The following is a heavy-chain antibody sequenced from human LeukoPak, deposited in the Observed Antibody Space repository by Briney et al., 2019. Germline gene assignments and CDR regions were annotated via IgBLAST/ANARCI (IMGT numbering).Heavy chain of an antibody. D-gene: IGHD6-19*01. V-gene: IGHV3-23*01. CDR1: GFTFSSYA. CDR3: AKALAGTRSNY. Sequence: GGSLRLSCAASGFTFSSYAMSWVRQAPGKGLEWVSAISGSGGSTYYADSVKGRFTISRDNSKNTLYLQMNSLRTEDTAVYYCAKALAGTRSNYWGQGTLVTVSS. CDR2: ISGSGGST. J-gene: IGHJ4*02.